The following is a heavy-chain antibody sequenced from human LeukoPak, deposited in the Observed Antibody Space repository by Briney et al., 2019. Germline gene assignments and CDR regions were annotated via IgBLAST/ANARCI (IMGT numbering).Heavy chain of an antibody. CDR3: AREPENCYDTADKRVNLYYFDY. CDR1: GFTFSSYS. J-gene: IGHJ4*02. D-gene: IGHD3-22*01. Sequence: GGSLRLSCAASGFTFSSYSMNWVRQAPGKGLEWVSSISNSSSHIYYADSVKGRFTISRDNAKNSLYLQMNSLRAEDTAVYYCAREPENCYDTADKRVNLYYFDYWGQGTLVTVSS. CDR2: ISNSSSHI. V-gene: IGHV3-21*01.